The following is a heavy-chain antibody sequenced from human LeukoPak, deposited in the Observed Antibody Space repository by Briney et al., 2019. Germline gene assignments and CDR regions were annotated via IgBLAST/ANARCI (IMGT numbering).Heavy chain of an antibody. CDR2: ISGSGGTT. CDR1: GFTVSSNY. J-gene: IGHJ4*02. Sequence: GGSLRLSCAASGFTVSSNYMSWVRQAPGTGLEWVSTISGSGGTTYYADSVKGRFTISRDNSKNTLYLQMNSLRPEDTAVYYCAKLHNLNCDYWGLGTVATVSS. D-gene: IGHD1-14*01. CDR3: AKLHNLNCDY. V-gene: IGHV3-23*01.